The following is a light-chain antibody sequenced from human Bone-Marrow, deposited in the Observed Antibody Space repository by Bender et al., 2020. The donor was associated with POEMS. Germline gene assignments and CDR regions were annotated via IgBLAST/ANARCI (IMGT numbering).Light chain of an antibody. V-gene: IGLV2-8*01. CDR3: ASFGGSNV. Sequence: QSALTQPASVSGSPGQSITISCSGTSSDVGGNNHVSWYQQHPGKAPKLMIYEVSQRPSGVPDRFSGSKSGNTASLTVSGLQAEDEADYYCASFGGSNVFGTGTKVTVL. CDR2: EVS. J-gene: IGLJ1*01. CDR1: SSDVGGNNH.